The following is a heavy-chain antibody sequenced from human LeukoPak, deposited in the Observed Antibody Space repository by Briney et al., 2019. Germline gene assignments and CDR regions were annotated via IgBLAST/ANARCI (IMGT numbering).Heavy chain of an antibody. J-gene: IGHJ4*02. D-gene: IGHD1-26*01. CDR2: IKQDGSEK. Sequence: GGSLRLSCAASGFTFSSYWMSWVRQAPGKGLEWVANIKQDGSEKYYVDSVKGRFTISRDNAKNSLYLQMNSLRADDTAVYYCAKDGGIYPAWYFEYWGQGTLVTVSS. CDR3: AKDGGIYPAWYFEY. CDR1: GFTFSSYW. V-gene: IGHV3-7*03.